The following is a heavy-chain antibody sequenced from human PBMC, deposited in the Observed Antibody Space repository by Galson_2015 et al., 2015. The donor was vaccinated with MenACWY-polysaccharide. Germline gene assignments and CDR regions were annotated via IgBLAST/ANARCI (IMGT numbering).Heavy chain of an antibody. CDR1: GFTFSSYA. Sequence: SLRLSCAASGFTFSSYAMSWVRQAPGKGLEWVSAISGSGGSTYYADSVKGRFTISRDNSKNTLYLQMNSLRAEDTAVYYCAKDNTAMVMTTLDYWGQGTLVTVSS. D-gene: IGHD5-18*01. J-gene: IGHJ4*02. CDR2: ISGSGGST. V-gene: IGHV3-23*01. CDR3: AKDNTAMVMTTLDY.